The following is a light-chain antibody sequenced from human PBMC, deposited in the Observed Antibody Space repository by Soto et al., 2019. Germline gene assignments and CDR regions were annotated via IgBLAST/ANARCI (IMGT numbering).Light chain of an antibody. Sequence: EIVLTQSPATLSLSPGERATLSCRASQSVSSYLAWYQQKPGQAPRLLIYDASNRATGIPARFSASGSGTDFTLTISSLEPEDCAVYYCQQRSNWLFTFGQGTRLEIK. CDR1: QSVSSY. CDR3: QQRSNWLFT. CDR2: DAS. J-gene: IGKJ5*01. V-gene: IGKV3-11*01.